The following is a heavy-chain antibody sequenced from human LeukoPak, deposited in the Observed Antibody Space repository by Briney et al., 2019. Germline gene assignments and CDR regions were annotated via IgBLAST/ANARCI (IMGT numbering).Heavy chain of an antibody. V-gene: IGHV1-2*06. J-gene: IGHJ5*02. D-gene: IGHD6-19*01. Sequence: VASVTVSCKASGYTFTGYYMHWVRQAPGQGLEWMGRINPNSGGTNYAQKFQGRVTMTRDTSISTAYMELSRLRSDDTAVYYCAKDHAVAGTSNWFDPWGQGTLVTVSS. CDR2: INPNSGGT. CDR3: AKDHAVAGTSNWFDP. CDR1: GYTFTGYY.